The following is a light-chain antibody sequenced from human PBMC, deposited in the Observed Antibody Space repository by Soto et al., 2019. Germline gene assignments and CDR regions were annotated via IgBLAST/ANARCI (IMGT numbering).Light chain of an antibody. V-gene: IGLV2-14*01. CDR1: SSDIGGYNF. J-gene: IGLJ3*02. CDR2: EVT. CDR3: ASYTTSATWV. Sequence: QSVLTQPASVSGSPGQSITISCTGSSSDIGGYNFVSRYQQHPGKAPKLVVYEVTYRPSGVSNRFSGSKSANTASLTISGLQSEDEADYYCASYTTSATWVFGGGTKLTVL.